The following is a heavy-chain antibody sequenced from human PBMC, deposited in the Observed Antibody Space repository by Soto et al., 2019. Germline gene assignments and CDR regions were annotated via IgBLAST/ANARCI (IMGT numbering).Heavy chain of an antibody. CDR2: ISGSGGST. J-gene: IGHJ4*02. Sequence: EVQLLESGGGLVQPGGSLRLSCAASGFTFSSYAMSWVRQAPGKGLEWVSAISGSGGSTYYADSVKGRFTISRDNSKNTLYLQMNSLRAEDTAVYYCAKDKLLRGGGVYYFDYWGQGTLVTVSS. D-gene: IGHD3-10*01. CDR3: AKDKLLRGGGVYYFDY. V-gene: IGHV3-23*01. CDR1: GFTFSSYA.